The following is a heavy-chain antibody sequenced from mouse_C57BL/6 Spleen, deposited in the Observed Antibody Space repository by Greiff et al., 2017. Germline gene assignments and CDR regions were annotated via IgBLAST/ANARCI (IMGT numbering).Heavy chain of an antibody. Sequence: EVQLQQSGPELVKPGASVKISCKASGYTFTDYYMNWVKQSHGKSLEWIGDINPNNGGTSYNQKFKGKATLTVDKSSSPAYMELRSLTSEDAAVYYCAGTAQAPWFAYWGQGTLVTVSA. CDR2: INPNNGGT. CDR3: AGTAQAPWFAY. CDR1: GYTFTDYY. V-gene: IGHV1-26*01. J-gene: IGHJ3*01. D-gene: IGHD3-2*02.